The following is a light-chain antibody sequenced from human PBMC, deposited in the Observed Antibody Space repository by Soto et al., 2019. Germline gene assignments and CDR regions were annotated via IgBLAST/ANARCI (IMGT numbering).Light chain of an antibody. Sequence: EVVLTQSPATLSLSPGERATLSCRASENVRTFVDWYQQKPGQAPRLLIHGASNRATGIPARLSGSGSVTDFTLTISNLEPEDFAVYYCQQHSHWPPWTFGQGTRVEI. CDR1: ENVRTF. CDR2: GAS. V-gene: IGKV3-11*01. J-gene: IGKJ1*01. CDR3: QQHSHWPPWT.